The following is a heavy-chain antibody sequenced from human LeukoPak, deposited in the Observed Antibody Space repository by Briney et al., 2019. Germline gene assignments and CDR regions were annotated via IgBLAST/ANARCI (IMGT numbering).Heavy chain of an antibody. D-gene: IGHD2-15*01. CDR1: GFTLSSYA. J-gene: IGHJ5*02. V-gene: IGHV3-30*07. CDR3: AGCTGGTCYVNWFDP. Sequence: PGRSLRLSCAASGFTLSSYAMHWVRQAPGKGLEWVAVISYDGSNKYYADSVKGRFTISRDNSKNTVSLQMNSLRVEDTAVYYCAGCTGGTCYVNWFDPWGQGTLVTVSA. CDR2: ISYDGSNK.